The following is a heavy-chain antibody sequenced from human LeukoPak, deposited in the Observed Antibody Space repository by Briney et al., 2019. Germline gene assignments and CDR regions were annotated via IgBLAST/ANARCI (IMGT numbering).Heavy chain of an antibody. J-gene: IGHJ1*01. CDR2: ISSSSYI. CDR3: ARDYGGYCSSTSCSPAEYFQH. Sequence: PGGSLRLSCAASGFTFSSYSMNWVRQAPGKGLEWVSSISSSSYIYYADSVKGRFTISRDNAKNSLYLQMNSLRAEDTAVYYCARDYGGYCSSTSCSPAEYFQHWGQGTLVTVSS. V-gene: IGHV3-21*01. CDR1: GFTFSSYS. D-gene: IGHD2-2*03.